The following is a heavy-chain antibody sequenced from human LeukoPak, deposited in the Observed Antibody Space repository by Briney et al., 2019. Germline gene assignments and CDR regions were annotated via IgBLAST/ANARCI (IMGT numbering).Heavy chain of an antibody. Sequence: GGSLRLSCAASGFTFDDYAMHWVRQAPGKGLEWVSGISWNSGSIGYADSVKGRFTISRDNAKNSRYLQMNSLRAEDMALYYCAKDVGGELPGYYFDYWGQGTLVTVSS. V-gene: IGHV3-9*03. J-gene: IGHJ4*02. D-gene: IGHD1-26*01. CDR2: ISWNSGSI. CDR3: AKDVGGELPGYYFDY. CDR1: GFTFDDYA.